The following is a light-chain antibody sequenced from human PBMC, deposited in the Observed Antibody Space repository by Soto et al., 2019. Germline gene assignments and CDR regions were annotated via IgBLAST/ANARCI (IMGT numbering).Light chain of an antibody. CDR1: ENFRRF. J-gene: IGKJ5*01. Sequence: VLTQSPATLSLSPGDRATLSCRASENFRRFFACYQQKPGQAPRLLIYGASNRATAIPDRFSGSGSGTDFTLTISRLETEDFAVFYCQQYGTSEIIFGQGTRLEIK. CDR3: QQYGTSEII. CDR2: GAS. V-gene: IGKV3-20*01.